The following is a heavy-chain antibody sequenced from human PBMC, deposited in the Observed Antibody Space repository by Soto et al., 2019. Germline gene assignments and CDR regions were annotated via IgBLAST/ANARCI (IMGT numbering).Heavy chain of an antibody. J-gene: IGHJ6*02. CDR2: ISAYNGNT. V-gene: IGHV1-18*01. CDR3: ARLYYDILTGYYYYGMDV. Sequence: QVQLVQSGAEVKKPGASVKVSCKASGYTFTSYGISWVRQAPGQGLEWMGWISAYNGNTNYAQKVQGRVTMTTDTSTSTAYMELRSLRSDDTAVYYCARLYYDILTGYYYYGMDVWGQGTTVTVSS. CDR1: GYTFTSYG. D-gene: IGHD3-9*01.